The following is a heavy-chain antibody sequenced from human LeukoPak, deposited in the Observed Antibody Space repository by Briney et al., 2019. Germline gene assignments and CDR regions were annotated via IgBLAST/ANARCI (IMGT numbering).Heavy chain of an antibody. Sequence: GGSLRLSCAASGFTPDDYAIHWVRQVPGKGLEWVSGIYWRSDGKGYADSVKGRFTISKDKAKNFLYLQMNSLRAEDTALYYCARDLLPEGADVWGQGTAVIVSS. D-gene: IGHD1-14*01. CDR1: GFTPDDYA. J-gene: IGHJ6*02. V-gene: IGHV3-9*02. CDR2: IYWRSDGK. CDR3: ARDLLPEGADV.